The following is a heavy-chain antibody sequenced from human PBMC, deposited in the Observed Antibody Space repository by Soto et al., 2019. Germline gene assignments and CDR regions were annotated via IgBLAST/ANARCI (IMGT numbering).Heavy chain of an antibody. CDR2: VSDDGGTT. CDR3: AKHQAGHYKPPEK. Sequence: PGGSLRLCCAASGVTFSSYAMSWVRQAPGQGLEWVSVVSDDGGTTYYADSVKGRFTISRDNSKNTLYLQMISLRAEDTAVYYCAKHQAGHYKPPEKWGQGTQVTVSS. CDR1: GVTFSSYA. V-gene: IGHV3-23*01. D-gene: IGHD3-9*01. J-gene: IGHJ4*02.